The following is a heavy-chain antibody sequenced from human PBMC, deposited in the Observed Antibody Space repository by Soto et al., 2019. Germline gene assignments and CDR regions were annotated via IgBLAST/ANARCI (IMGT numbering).Heavy chain of an antibody. CDR3: ARQQWMVLGHFDY. D-gene: IGHD6-19*01. Sequence: SQTLSLTCAISGDSVSSNSATWNWIRQSPSRGLEWLGRTYYGSKWYNDYAVSVKSRITINPDTSKKQFSLQLNSVTPEDTAVYYCARQQWMVLGHFDYWGQGTLVTVSS. CDR1: GDSVSSNSAT. J-gene: IGHJ4*02. V-gene: IGHV6-1*01. CDR2: TYYGSKWYN.